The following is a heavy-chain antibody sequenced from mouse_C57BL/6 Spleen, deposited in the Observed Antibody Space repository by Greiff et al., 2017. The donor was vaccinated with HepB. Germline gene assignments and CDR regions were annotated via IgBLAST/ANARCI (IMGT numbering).Heavy chain of an antibody. CDR3: ARGGIYYGYGGFAY. V-gene: IGHV5-4*01. J-gene: IGHJ3*01. D-gene: IGHD2-2*01. CDR2: ISDGGSYT. Sequence: DVHLVESGGGLVKPGGSLKLSCAASGFTFSSYAMSWVRQTPEKRLEWVATISDGGSYTYYPDNVKGRFTISRDNAKNNLYLQMRHLKSEDTAMYYCARGGIYYGYGGFAYWGQGTLVTVSA. CDR1: GFTFSSYA.